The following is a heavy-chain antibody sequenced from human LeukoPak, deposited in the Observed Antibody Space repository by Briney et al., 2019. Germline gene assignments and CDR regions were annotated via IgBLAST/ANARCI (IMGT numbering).Heavy chain of an antibody. CDR1: GFTFSSYW. J-gene: IGHJ4*02. CDR3: AREPGSGSYPIHY. D-gene: IGHD3-10*01. V-gene: IGHV3-74*01. Sequence: QPGGSLRLSCAASGFTFSSYWMHWVRQAPGKGLVWVSRINSDGSSTSYADSVKGRFTISRDNAKNTLYLQMNSLRAEDTAVYYCAREPGSGSYPIHYWGQGTLVTVSS. CDR2: INSDGSST.